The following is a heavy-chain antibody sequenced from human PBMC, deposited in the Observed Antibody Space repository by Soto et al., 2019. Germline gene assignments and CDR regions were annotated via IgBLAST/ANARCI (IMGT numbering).Heavy chain of an antibody. J-gene: IGHJ4*02. Sequence: GGALRLSCAASGFSFRDYFISWIRQAPGKGLEWVSYIGPYGNSIYYADSVRGRFTISRDNAKNSLYLQMNGLRAEDTAVYYCARATGYYHTSGSDSWGQGTLVTVSS. D-gene: IGHD3-22*01. CDR1: GFSFRDYF. CDR2: IGPYGNSI. V-gene: IGHV3-11*04. CDR3: ARATGYYHTSGSDS.